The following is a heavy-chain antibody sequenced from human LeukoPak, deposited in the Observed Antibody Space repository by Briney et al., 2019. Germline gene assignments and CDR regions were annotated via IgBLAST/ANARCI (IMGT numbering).Heavy chain of an antibody. CDR2: INHSGST. J-gene: IGHJ4*02. V-gene: IGHV4-34*01. D-gene: IGHD1-14*01. CDR3: ARRPDAAGNFDY. Sequence: SETLSLTCAVYGGSFSGYYWSWIRQPPGKGLEWIGEINHSGSTNYNPSLKSRVTISVDTSKNQFSLKLSSVTAADTAVYYCARRPDAAGNFDYWGQGILVTVSS. CDR1: GGSFSGYY.